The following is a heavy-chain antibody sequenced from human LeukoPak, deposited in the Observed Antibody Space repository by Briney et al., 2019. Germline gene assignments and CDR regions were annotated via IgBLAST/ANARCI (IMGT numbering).Heavy chain of an antibody. J-gene: IGHJ4*02. D-gene: IGHD6-19*01. CDR2: IKSDGSST. V-gene: IGHV3-74*01. CDR1: GFTFSSYW. Sequence: GGSLRLSCAASGFTFSSYWMHWVRQAPGKGLVWVSRIKSDGSSTNYADSVKGRFTISRDNSKNTLYLQMNSLRAEDTAVYYCARDYHLFSSGWYVDYWGQGTLVTVSS. CDR3: ARDYHLFSSGWYVDY.